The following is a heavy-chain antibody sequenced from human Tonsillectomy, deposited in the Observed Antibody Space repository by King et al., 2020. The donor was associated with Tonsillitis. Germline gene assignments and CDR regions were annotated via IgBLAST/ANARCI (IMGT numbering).Heavy chain of an antibody. CDR1: GFTFDDYA. J-gene: IGHJ3*02. D-gene: IGHD6-19*01. V-gene: IGHV3-9*01. Sequence: QLVQSGGGLVQPGRSLRLSCAASGFTFDDYAMHWVRQAPGKGLEWVSGISWNSGSIGYADSVKGRFTISRDNAKNSLYLQMNSLRAEETALYYCAKDFSAVAGNDAFDIWGQGTMVTVSS. CDR2: ISWNSGSI. CDR3: AKDFSAVAGNDAFDI.